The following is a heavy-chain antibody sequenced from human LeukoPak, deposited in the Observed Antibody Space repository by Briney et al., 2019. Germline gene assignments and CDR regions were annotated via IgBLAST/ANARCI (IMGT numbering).Heavy chain of an antibody. CDR1: GSTFSNEW. J-gene: IGHJ4*02. CDR2: INQGGNQK. V-gene: IGHV3-7*01. Sequence: GGSLRLSCKASGSTFSNEWMIWVRQAPGKGLEWVANINQGGNQKYSVDSVRGRFTISKDNAEILLYLQMSSLRVEDTALYYCLRGFPGKHGYWDYWGQGIFVTVSS. D-gene: IGHD3-22*01. CDR3: LRGFPGKHGYWDY.